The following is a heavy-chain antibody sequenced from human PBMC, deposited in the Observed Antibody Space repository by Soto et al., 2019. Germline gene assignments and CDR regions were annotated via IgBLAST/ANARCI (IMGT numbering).Heavy chain of an antibody. Sequence: EVQLVESGGGLVQPGGSLRLSCAASEFTFDKYYMTWVRQAPGKGPEWVANIKPDGSEQYYVDSVKGRFTISRDSANNPLYLQMNSLRAEDTAVYFCSRGNWNYYYGFDVWGQGTTVTVSS. CDR3: SRGNWNYYYGFDV. J-gene: IGHJ6*02. D-gene: IGHD1-20*01. CDR1: EFTFDKYY. CDR2: IKPDGSEQ. V-gene: IGHV3-7*04.